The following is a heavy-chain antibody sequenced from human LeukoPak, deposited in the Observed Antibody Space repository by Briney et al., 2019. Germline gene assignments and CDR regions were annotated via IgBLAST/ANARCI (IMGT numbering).Heavy chain of an antibody. CDR1: GYTFTSYG. Sequence: ASVKVSCKASGYTFTSYGISWVRQAPGQGLEWMGWINPNSGGTNYAQKFQGRVTMTRDTSISTAYMELSSLRSEDTAVYYCATEFYGDPPYWGQGTLVTVSS. J-gene: IGHJ4*02. CDR3: ATEFYGDPPY. CDR2: INPNSGGT. D-gene: IGHD4-17*01. V-gene: IGHV1-2*02.